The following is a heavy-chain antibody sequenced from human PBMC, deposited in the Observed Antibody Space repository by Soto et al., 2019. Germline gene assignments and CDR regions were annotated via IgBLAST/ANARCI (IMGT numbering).Heavy chain of an antibody. CDR3: AGHYSSSWVYNY. D-gene: IGHD6-6*01. V-gene: IGHV4-31*03. J-gene: IGHJ4*02. CDR2: IYYSGST. Sequence: PSETLSLTCTLSGGSITSGGHYWSCIRQRPGKGLEWIGIIYYSGSTSYHPSLNSRVTISLDTSKNQFSLKLSSVTAADTAVYYWAGHYSSSWVYNYWGQGTLVTVSS. CDR1: GGSITSGGHY.